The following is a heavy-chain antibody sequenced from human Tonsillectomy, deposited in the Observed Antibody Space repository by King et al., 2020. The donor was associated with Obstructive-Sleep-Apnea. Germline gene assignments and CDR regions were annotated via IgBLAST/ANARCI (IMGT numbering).Heavy chain of an antibody. Sequence: QLQESGPGLVKPSATLSLTCTVSGGSISTYYLSWIRQPPGKGLEWIGYIYYSGSTNYNPSLKSRVTISVDTSKNQFSLKLSSVTAADTAVYYCAKNLSPTDWGQGTLVTVSS. J-gene: IGHJ4*02. CDR3: AKNLSPTD. V-gene: IGHV4-59*03. D-gene: IGHD4-17*01. CDR1: GGSISTYY. CDR2: IYYSGST.